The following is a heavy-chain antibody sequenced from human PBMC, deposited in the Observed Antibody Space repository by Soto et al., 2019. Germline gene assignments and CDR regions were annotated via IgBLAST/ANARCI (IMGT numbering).Heavy chain of an antibody. D-gene: IGHD3-22*01. CDR1: GVSLSDYY. CDR3: ARLNYFDSSPFDY. CDR2: ILPSGIT. Sequence: QGQLQQWGAGLLKPSETLSLTCGVYGVSLSDYYWSWLRQPPGKGLEWIGEILPSGITNSNLSLKSRVTISRDTSKSQFSLSLTSVSAADTAVYYCARLNYFDSSPFDYWGQGTLVTVSS. V-gene: IGHV4-34*02. J-gene: IGHJ4*02.